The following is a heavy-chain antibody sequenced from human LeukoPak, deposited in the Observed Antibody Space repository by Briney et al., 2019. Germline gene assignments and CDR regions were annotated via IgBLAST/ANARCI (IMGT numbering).Heavy chain of an antibody. J-gene: IGHJ4*02. CDR2: IYYSGST. CDR1: GGSISSSSYY. CDR3: ARDGRVGATFFDY. Sequence: NPSETLSLTCTVSGGSISSSSYYWGWIRQPPGKGLEWIGSIYYSGSTYYNPSLKSRVTISVDTSKNQFSLKLSSVTAADTAVYYCARDGRVGATFFDYWGQGTLVAVSS. V-gene: IGHV4-39*07. D-gene: IGHD1-26*01.